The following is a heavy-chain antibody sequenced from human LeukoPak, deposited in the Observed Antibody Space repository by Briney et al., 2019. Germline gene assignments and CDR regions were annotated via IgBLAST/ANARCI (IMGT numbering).Heavy chain of an antibody. D-gene: IGHD6-19*01. Sequence: PGGSLRLSCAASGVTFGTYWMHWVRQAPGKGLEWVSRINSDGTTTNYADSVKGRFTISRDNAKNTLYLQMNTLRVEDTAVYYCARAGWYRWDYWGQGTLVTVSS. V-gene: IGHV3-74*01. CDR3: ARAGWYRWDY. CDR1: GVTFGTYW. J-gene: IGHJ4*02. CDR2: INSDGTTT.